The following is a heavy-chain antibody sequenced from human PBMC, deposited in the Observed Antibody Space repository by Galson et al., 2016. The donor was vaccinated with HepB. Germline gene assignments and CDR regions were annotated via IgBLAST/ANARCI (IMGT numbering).Heavy chain of an antibody. Sequence: SLRLSCAASGFTYSAYGKNWVRQAPGKGLDWVSTINPNGDYTKFADSVKGRFTISRDNSKNTLYLQMNSLRVEDTAVYYCGNNYPGSGSYTWYYDLWGRGTRVSVSS. CDR2: INPNGDYT. CDR3: GNNYPGSGSYTWYYDL. V-gene: IGHV3-23*01. D-gene: IGHD3-10*01. CDR1: GFTYSAYG. J-gene: IGHJ2*01.